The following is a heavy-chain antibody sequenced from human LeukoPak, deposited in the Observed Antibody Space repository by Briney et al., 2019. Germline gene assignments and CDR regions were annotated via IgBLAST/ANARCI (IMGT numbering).Heavy chain of an antibody. CDR3: ASLRTYYYDSSGYPRGGYFDY. CDR1: GGSISSYY. V-gene: IGHV4-59*08. CDR2: IYYSGST. J-gene: IGHJ4*02. D-gene: IGHD3-22*01. Sequence: PSETLSLTGTVSGGSISSYYWSWIRQPPGKGLEWIGYIYYSGSTNYNPSLKSRVTISVDTSKNQFSLKLSSVTAADTAVYYCASLRTYYYDSSGYPRGGYFDYWGQGTLVTVSS.